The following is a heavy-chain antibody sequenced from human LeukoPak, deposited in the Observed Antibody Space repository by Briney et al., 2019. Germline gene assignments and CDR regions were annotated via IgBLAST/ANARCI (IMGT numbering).Heavy chain of an antibody. CDR3: ARDRACSGGSCYLPPLLDY. J-gene: IGHJ4*02. CDR1: GGSISSSSYY. D-gene: IGHD2-15*01. CDR2: IYCSGST. Sequence: SETLSLTCTVSGGSISSSSYYWGWIRQPPGKGLEWIGTIYCSGSTYYNPSLKSRVTISVDTSKNQFSLKLSSVAAADTALYYCARDRACSGGSCYLPPLLDYWGQGTLVTVSS. V-gene: IGHV4-39*02.